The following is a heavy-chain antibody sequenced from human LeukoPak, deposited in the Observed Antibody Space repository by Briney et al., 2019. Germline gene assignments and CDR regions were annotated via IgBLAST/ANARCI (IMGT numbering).Heavy chain of an antibody. J-gene: IGHJ4*02. Sequence: ASVKVSCKASGYTFTSYGISWVRQAPGQGLEWMGWISAYNGNTNYAQELQGRVTMTTDTSTSTAYMELRSLRSDDTAVYYCARGPSYYHILAGYYLVDYWGQGTLVTVSS. CDR1: GYTFTSYG. D-gene: IGHD3-9*01. CDR3: ARGPSYYHILAGYYLVDY. V-gene: IGHV1-18*01. CDR2: ISAYNGNT.